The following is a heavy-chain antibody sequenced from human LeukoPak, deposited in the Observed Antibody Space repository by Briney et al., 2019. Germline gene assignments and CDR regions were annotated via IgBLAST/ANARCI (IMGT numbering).Heavy chain of an antibody. Sequence: ASVKVSCKASGYTFTGYYMHWVRQAPGQGLEWMGWINPNSGGTNYAQKFQGRVTMTRDTSISTAYMELSSLRSEDTAVYYCATDLSPDGDAFDIWGQGTMVTVSS. CDR3: ATDLSPDGDAFDI. CDR1: GYTFTGYY. V-gene: IGHV1-2*02. CDR2: INPNSGGT. J-gene: IGHJ3*02. D-gene: IGHD1-14*01.